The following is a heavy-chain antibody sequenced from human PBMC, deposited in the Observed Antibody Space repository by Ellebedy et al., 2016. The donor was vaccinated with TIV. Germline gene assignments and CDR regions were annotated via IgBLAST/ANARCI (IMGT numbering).Heavy chain of an antibody. V-gene: IGHV3-30-3*01. Sequence: GESLKISCAASGFTFSNYAMHWVRQAPGKGLEWVALISYVGANKYYADSVKGRFTFSRDNSENTVSLQMKSLRPEDTAVYFCVRDSRVTTSYYYYGLDVWGQGTTVTVSS. CDR3: VRDSRVTTSYYYYGLDV. CDR2: ISYVGANK. D-gene: IGHD4-17*01. J-gene: IGHJ6*02. CDR1: GFTFSNYA.